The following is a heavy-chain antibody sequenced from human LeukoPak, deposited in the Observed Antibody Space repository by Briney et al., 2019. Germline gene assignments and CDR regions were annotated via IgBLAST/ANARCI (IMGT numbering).Heavy chain of an antibody. Sequence: ASVKVSCKASGYTFTSCYMHWVRQAPGQGLEWMGIINPSGGSTSYAQKFQGRVTMTRDTSTSTVYMELSSLRSEDTAVYYCARRGLMVRGVISLDAFDIWGQGTMVTVSS. D-gene: IGHD3-10*01. V-gene: IGHV1-46*01. CDR3: ARRGLMVRGVISLDAFDI. J-gene: IGHJ3*02. CDR2: INPSGGST. CDR1: GYTFTSCY.